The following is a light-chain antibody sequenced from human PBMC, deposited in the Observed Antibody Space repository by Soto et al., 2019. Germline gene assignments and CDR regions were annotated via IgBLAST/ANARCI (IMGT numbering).Light chain of an antibody. J-gene: IGKJ1*01. Sequence: DIQMTQSPSTLSASVGDRITITCRTSQRIANWLAWYQQKPGKAPKRLIYDASTLESGVPSRFSGSGSGTEFTLTISSLQPDDFATYYCQQSTTFGQGTKV. V-gene: IGKV1-5*01. CDR3: QQSTT. CDR1: QRIANW. CDR2: DAS.